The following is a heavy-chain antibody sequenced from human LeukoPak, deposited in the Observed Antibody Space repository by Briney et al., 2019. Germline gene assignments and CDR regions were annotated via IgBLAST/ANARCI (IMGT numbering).Heavy chain of an antibody. CDR3: ASTLRFLPYRRFDY. Sequence: LXLTCSVSGGSIISSNYYWGWIRQPPGKGLEWIGSIYQSGSVSSYYNPSLKSRVTIFGDTSKNQFFLRLSSVTAADTAVYYCASTLRFLPYRRFDYWGQGTLVTVPS. CDR1: GGSIISSNYY. V-gene: IGHV4-39*01. CDR2: IYQSGSVSS. J-gene: IGHJ4*02. D-gene: IGHD3-3*01.